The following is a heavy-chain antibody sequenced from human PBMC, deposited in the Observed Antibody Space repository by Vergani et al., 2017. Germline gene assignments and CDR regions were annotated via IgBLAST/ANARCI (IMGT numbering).Heavy chain of an antibody. J-gene: IGHJ4*02. Sequence: EVQLVQSGAEVKKPGESLKISCKGSGYSFTSYWIGWVRQMPGKGLEWMGIIYPGDSDTRYSPSFQGQVTISADKSISTAYLQWSSLKASDTAMYYCARHIAVAGSHKLFDYWGQGTLVTVSS. V-gene: IGHV5-51*01. CDR1: GYSFTSYW. CDR2: IYPGDSDT. D-gene: IGHD6-19*01. CDR3: ARHIAVAGSHKLFDY.